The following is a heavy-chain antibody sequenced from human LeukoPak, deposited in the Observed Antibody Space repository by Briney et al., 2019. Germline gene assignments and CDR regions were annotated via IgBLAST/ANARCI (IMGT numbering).Heavy chain of an antibody. J-gene: IGHJ4*02. V-gene: IGHV3-23*01. CDR2: ISGSGGST. Sequence: TGGSLRVSCAASGFTFSSYAMSWVRQAPRKGLEWVSAISGSGGSTYYADSVKGRFTISRDNSKNTLYLQMNSLRAEDTAVYYCAKVRGVVVVVAATYFDYWGQGTLVTVSS. D-gene: IGHD2-15*01. CDR1: GFTFSSYA. CDR3: AKVRGVVVVVAATYFDY.